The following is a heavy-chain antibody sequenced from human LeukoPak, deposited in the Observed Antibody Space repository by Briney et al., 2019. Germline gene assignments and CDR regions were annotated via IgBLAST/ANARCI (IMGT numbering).Heavy chain of an antibody. CDR2: INPNSGGT. CDR3: ARDRTWGITIFGVDYYFDY. J-gene: IGHJ4*02. Sequence: GASVKVSCKASGYTFTGYYMHWVRQAPGQGLEWMGWINPNSGGTNYAQKFQGRVTMTRDTSISTAYMELSRLRSDDTAVYYCARDRTWGITIFGVDYYFDYWGQGTLVTVSS. D-gene: IGHD3-3*01. CDR1: GYTFTGYY. V-gene: IGHV1-2*02.